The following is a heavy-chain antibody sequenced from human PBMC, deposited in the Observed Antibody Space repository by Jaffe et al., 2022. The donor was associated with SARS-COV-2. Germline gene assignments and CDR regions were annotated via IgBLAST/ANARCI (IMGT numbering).Heavy chain of an antibody. CDR2: INWNGGST. V-gene: IGHV3-20*01. J-gene: IGHJ3*02. D-gene: IGHD6-19*01. CDR3: ARALSSFSYSSGWYKGAFDI. Sequence: EVQLVESGGGVVRPGGSLRLSCAASGFTFDDYGMSWVRQAPGKGLEWVSGINWNGGSTGYADSVKGRFTISRDNAKNSLYLQMNSLRAEDTALYHCARALSSFSYSSGWYKGAFDIWGQGTMVTVSS. CDR1: GFTFDDYG.